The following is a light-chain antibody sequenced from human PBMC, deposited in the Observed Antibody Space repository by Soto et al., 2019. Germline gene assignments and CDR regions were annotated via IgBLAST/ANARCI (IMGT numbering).Light chain of an antibody. CDR3: QQRSNRPPTWT. CDR2: DAS. V-gene: IGKV3-11*01. CDR1: QSVSSY. Sequence: EIVLTQSPATLSLSPGERATLSCRASQSVSSYLAWYQHKPGQAPRLLIYDASKRATGIPARFSGSGSGTDFPLTISSLEPEDVAVYYCQQRSNRPPTWTFGQGTKVEVK. J-gene: IGKJ1*01.